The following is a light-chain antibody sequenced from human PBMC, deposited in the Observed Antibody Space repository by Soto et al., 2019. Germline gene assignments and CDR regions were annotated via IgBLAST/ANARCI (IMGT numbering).Light chain of an antibody. CDR2: GAS. CDR1: QSVSSD. J-gene: IGKJ1*01. CDR3: QQYNNWPRT. V-gene: IGKV3-15*01. Sequence: EIVMTQSPATLSVSPGERSTLSCRASQSVSSDLAWYHQKPGQAPRLLIYGASTRATGIPARFSGSGSGTEFTPTINSLQSEDSAVYYCQQYNNWPRTFGQGTKVDI.